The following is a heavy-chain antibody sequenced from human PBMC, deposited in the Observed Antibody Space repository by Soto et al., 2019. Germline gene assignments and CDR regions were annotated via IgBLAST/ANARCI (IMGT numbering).Heavy chain of an antibody. CDR1: GGTLSRYA. Sequence: GGSVKVSCKASGGTLSRYAIRWVGQAPGQGLEWMGGIIPIFGTANYAQKFQGRVTITADESTSTAYMELSSLRSEDTAVYYCARSLVLLWFAYGMDVWGQGTTVTVSS. D-gene: IGHD3-10*01. V-gene: IGHV1-69*01. CDR2: IIPIFGTA. J-gene: IGHJ6*02. CDR3: ARSLVLLWFAYGMDV.